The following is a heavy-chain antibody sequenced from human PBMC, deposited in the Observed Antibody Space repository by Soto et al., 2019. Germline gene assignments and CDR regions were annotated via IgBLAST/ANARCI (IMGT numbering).Heavy chain of an antibody. CDR3: ARDGAAAGTGIQYYFDY. CDR2: INHSGST. Sequence: SETLSLTCAVYGGSFSGYYWGWIRQPPGKGLEWIGEINHSGSTNYNPSLKSRVTISVDTSKNQFSLKLSSVTAADTAVYYCARDGAAAGTGIQYYFDYWGQGTLVTVSS. V-gene: IGHV4-34*01. D-gene: IGHD6-13*01. CDR1: GGSFSGYY. J-gene: IGHJ4*02.